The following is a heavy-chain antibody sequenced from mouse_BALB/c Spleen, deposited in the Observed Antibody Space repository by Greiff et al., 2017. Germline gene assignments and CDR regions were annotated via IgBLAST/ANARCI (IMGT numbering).Heavy chain of an antibody. J-gene: IGHJ3*01. V-gene: IGHV3-2*02. D-gene: IGHD1-1*01. CDR3: ARSRSSPLGPWFAY. CDR2: ISYSGST. CDR1: GYSITSDYA. Sequence: DVQLQESGPGLVKPSQSLSLTCTVTGYSITSDYAWNWIRQFPGNKLEWMGYISYSGSTSYNPSLKSRISITRDTSKNQFFLQLNSVTTEDTATYYCARSRSSPLGPWFAYWGQGTLVTVSA.